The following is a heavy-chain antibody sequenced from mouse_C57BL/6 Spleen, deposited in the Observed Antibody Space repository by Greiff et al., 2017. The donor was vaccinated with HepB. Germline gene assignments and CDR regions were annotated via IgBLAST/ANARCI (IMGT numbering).Heavy chain of an antibody. CDR3: TRCFNTVVDPAWFAC. D-gene: IGHD1-1*01. CDR1: GYTFTSYW. V-gene: IGHV1-5*01. Sequence: EVQLQQSGTVLARPGASVKMSCKTSGYTFTSYWMHWVKQRPGQGLEWIGAIYPGNSDTSYNQKFKGKAKLTAVTSASTAYMELSSLTNEDSAVYDCTRCFNTVVDPAWFACWGQGTLVTVSA. J-gene: IGHJ3*01. CDR2: IYPGNSDT.